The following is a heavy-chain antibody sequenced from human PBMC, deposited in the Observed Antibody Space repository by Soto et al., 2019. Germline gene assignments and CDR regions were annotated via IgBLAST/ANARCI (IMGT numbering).Heavy chain of an antibody. CDR3: ASVWDIVVVVDPFDY. V-gene: IGHV3-30*03. D-gene: IGHD2-15*01. J-gene: IGHJ4*02. CDR1: GFTFSSYG. Sequence: QVQLVESGGGVVQPGRSLRLSCAASGFTFSSYGMHWVRQAPGKGLEWVAVISYDGSKKYYADSVKGRFTISRDNSKNTLYLQMNSLRAEDTAVYYCASVWDIVVVVDPFDYGGQGTLVTVSS. CDR2: ISYDGSKK.